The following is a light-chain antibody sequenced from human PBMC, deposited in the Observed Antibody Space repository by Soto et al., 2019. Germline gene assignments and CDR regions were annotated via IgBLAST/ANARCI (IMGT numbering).Light chain of an antibody. J-gene: IGKJ5*01. Sequence: EIVLTQSPATLSLSPGERATLSCRASQSVSSYLAWYQQKPGQAPRLLIYDASNRATGIPARFSGSGSGTDFTLTISSLEPEDFAVYYCQQLWAFGQGTRLVIK. CDR2: DAS. CDR1: QSVSSY. CDR3: QQLWA. V-gene: IGKV3-11*01.